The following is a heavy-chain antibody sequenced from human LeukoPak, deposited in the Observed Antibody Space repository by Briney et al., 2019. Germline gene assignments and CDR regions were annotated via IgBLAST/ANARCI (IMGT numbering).Heavy chain of an antibody. CDR3: ARDDTNYERGFDY. V-gene: IGHV4-31*03. J-gene: IGHJ4*02. CDR1: GGSISSGGYY. Sequence: SETLSPTCTVSGGSISSGGYYWSWIRQHPGKGLEWIGYIYYSGSTYYNPSLKSRVTISVDTSKNQFSLKLSSVTAADTAVYYCARDDTNYERGFDYWGQGTLVTVSS. D-gene: IGHD3-22*01. CDR2: IYYSGST.